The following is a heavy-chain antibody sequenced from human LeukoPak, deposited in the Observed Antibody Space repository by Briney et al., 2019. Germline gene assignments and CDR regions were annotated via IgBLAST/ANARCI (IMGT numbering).Heavy chain of an antibody. CDR3: ARAKPRLYSYGYRYYFDY. V-gene: IGHV4-34*01. CDR1: GGSFSGYY. CDR2: INHSGST. D-gene: IGHD5-18*01. Sequence: SETLSLTCAVYGGSFSGYYWSWIRQPPGKGLEWIGEINHSGSTNYNPSLKGRVTISVDTSKSQFSLKLSSVTAADTAVYYCARAKPRLYSYGYRYYFDYWGQGTLVTVSS. J-gene: IGHJ4*02.